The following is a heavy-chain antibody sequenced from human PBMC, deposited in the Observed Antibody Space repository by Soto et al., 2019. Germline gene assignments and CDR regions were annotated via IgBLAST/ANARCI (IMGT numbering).Heavy chain of an antibody. V-gene: IGHV1-18*01. CDR1: GYIFPSCT. D-gene: IGHD4-17*01. J-gene: IGHJ4*02. CDR3: AIANYGDNDH. CDR2: ISAYNGNI. Sequence: QVQLVQSGAEGKKPGASVKVSCKAPGYIFPSCTISWVRQAPGQGLEWMGWISAYNGNIKDAQKFQGRFTMTTDTSTSTAYMELRSLTSDDTAMYYCAIANYGDNDHWGQGTLVTVSS.